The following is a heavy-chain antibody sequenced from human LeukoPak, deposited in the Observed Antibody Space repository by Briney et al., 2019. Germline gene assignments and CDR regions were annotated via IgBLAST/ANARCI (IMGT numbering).Heavy chain of an antibody. CDR3: ARGGFERGIVVVPAALNWFDP. Sequence: GGSLRLSRAASGFTFSSYSMNWVRQAPGKGLEWVSSISSSSSYIYYADSVKGRFTISRDNAKNSLYLQMNSLRAEDTAVYYCARGGFERGIVVVPAALNWFDPWGQGTLVTVSS. V-gene: IGHV3-21*01. D-gene: IGHD2-2*01. CDR2: ISSSSSYI. CDR1: GFTFSSYS. J-gene: IGHJ5*02.